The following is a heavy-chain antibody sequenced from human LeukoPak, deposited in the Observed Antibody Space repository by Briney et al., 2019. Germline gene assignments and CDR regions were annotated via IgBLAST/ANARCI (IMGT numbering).Heavy chain of an antibody. CDR1: GGSISSYY. J-gene: IGHJ5*02. CDR2: IYYSGST. CDR3: ASYGDYGVKTFDP. Sequence: PSETLSLTCTVSGGSISSYYWSWIRQPPGKGLEWIGYIYYSGSTNYNPSLKSRVTISVDTSKNQFSLKLSSVTAADTAVYYCASYGDYGVKTFDPWGQGTLVTVSS. D-gene: IGHD4-17*01. V-gene: IGHV4-59*08.